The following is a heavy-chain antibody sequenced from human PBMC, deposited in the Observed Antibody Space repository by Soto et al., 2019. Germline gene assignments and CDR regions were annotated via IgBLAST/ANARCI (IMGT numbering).Heavy chain of an antibody. CDR2: IYYSGST. CDR3: ARDQNSSGFNDAFDI. D-gene: IGHD3-22*01. V-gene: IGHV4-31*03. Sequence: QVQLQESGPGLVKPSQTLSLTCTVSGGSISSGGYYWSWIRQHPGKGLEWIGYIYYSGSTYYNPSLKSRVTIAVDTSKNQFSLKLSSVTAADTAVYYCARDQNSSGFNDAFDIWGQGTMVTVSS. J-gene: IGHJ3*02. CDR1: GGSISSGGYY.